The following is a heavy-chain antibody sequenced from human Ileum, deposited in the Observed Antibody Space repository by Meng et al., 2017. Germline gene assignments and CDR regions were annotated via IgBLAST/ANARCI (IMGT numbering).Heavy chain of an antibody. Sequence: QVQLVQSGAEVKKVGASVKVSCTASEYTFRNYPLHWVRQAPGQRPEWMGWINAGNGNIKISQKFQGRITITSDTSATAYMELSSLRSEDTAVYFCARENDNWNYFDYWGQGSLVTVS. V-gene: IGHV1-3*01. J-gene: IGHJ4*02. CDR1: EYTFRNYP. D-gene: IGHD1-1*01. CDR2: INAGNGNI. CDR3: ARENDNWNYFDY.